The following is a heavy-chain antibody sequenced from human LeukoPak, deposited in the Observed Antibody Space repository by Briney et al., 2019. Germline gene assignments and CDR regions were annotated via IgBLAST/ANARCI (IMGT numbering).Heavy chain of an antibody. D-gene: IGHD3-22*01. CDR1: GFTVSSNY. CDR3: ARDATMTQMSSLAFDI. V-gene: IGHV3-53*01. Sequence: PGGSLRLSCAASGFTVSSNYMSWVRQAPGKGLEWVSVIYSGGSTYYADSVKGRFTISRDNSKNTLYLQMNSLRAEDTAVYYCARDATMTQMSSLAFDIWGQGTMVTVSS. CDR2: IYSGGST. J-gene: IGHJ3*02.